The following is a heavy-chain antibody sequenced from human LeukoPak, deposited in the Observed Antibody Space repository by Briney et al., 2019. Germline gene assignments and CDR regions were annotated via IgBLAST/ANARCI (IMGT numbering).Heavy chain of an antibody. J-gene: IGHJ4*02. Sequence: SETLSLTCTVSGGSISSYYWSWIRQPAGKGLEWIGRIYTSGSTNYNPPLKSRVTISVDKSKNQFSLKLSSVTAADTAVYYCARDGRVGATFFDYWGQGTLVTVSS. CDR2: IYTSGST. D-gene: IGHD1-26*01. CDR3: ARDGRVGATFFDY. V-gene: IGHV4-4*07. CDR1: GGSISSYY.